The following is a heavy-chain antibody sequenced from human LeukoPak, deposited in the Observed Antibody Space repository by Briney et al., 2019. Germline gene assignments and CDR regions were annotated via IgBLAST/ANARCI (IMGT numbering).Heavy chain of an antibody. CDR3: VKDRRGLGFYYDTSGYSSGH. J-gene: IGHJ4*02. CDR1: GFTFSSYG. Sequence: GGTLRLSCAASGFTFSSYGMSWVRQAPGKGLEWVSAISGSGGSTYYADSVKGRFTISRDNSKNTLYLQMNTLRAEDTAVYFCVKDRRGLGFYYDTSGYSSGHWGQGTLVTVSS. D-gene: IGHD3-22*01. CDR2: ISGSGGST. V-gene: IGHV3-23*01.